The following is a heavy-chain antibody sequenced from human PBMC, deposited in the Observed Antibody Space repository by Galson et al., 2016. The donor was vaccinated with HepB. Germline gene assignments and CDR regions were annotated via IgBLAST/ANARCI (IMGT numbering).Heavy chain of an antibody. D-gene: IGHD1-1*01. J-gene: IGHJ4*02. CDR1: GGSFSGYY. Sequence: SETLSLTCAVYGGSFSGYYWSWIRQPPGKGLEWIGEINHSGSTNYNPSLKSRVTISVDTSKNQFSLKLSSVTAADTAVYYCARGPRRTTSRGFIDYWGQGILVTVSS. CDR2: INHSGST. CDR3: ARGPRRTTSRGFIDY. V-gene: IGHV4-34*01.